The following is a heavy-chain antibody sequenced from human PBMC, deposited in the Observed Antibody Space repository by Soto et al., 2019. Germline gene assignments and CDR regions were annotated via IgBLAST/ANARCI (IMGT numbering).Heavy chain of an antibody. D-gene: IGHD4-17*01. V-gene: IGHV4-59*01. J-gene: IGHJ3*02. CDR2: IYYSGST. CDR3: ARGFYGDYAFDI. CDR1: GGSISSYY. Sequence: SETLSLTCTVSGGSISSYYWSWIRQPSGKGLEWIGYIYYSGSTNYNPSLKSRVTISVDTSKNQFSLKLSSVTAADTAVYYCARGFYGDYAFDIWGQGTMVTVSS.